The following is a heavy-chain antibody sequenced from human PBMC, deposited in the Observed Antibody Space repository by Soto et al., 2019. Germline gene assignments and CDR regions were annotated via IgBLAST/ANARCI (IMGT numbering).Heavy chain of an antibody. D-gene: IGHD1-7*01. CDR2: INGDGSRT. Sequence: EVQLVESGGGLVQPGGSLRLSCAASGFTFSSNWMHWVHQAPGKGLVWVSRINGDGSRTNYADSVKGRFTISRDNAKNTLYLQMNSLRAEDTAVYYCATVKTGNYDWFDPWGQGTLVTVSS. CDR1: GFTFSSNW. CDR3: ATVKTGNYDWFDP. V-gene: IGHV3-74*01. J-gene: IGHJ5*02.